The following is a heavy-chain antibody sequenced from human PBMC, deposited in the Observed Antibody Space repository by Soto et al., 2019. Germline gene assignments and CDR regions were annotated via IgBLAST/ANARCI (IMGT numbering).Heavy chain of an antibody. CDR3: ARSDTRATYCGGDCSNAFDI. CDR1: GGSISSSSYY. J-gene: IGHJ3*02. V-gene: IGHV4-39*01. CDR2: IYYSGST. Sequence: SETLSLTCTVSGGSISSSSYYWGWIRQPPGKGLEWIGSIYYSGSTYYNPSLKSRVTISVDTSKTQFSLKLRSVTAADTAVYYCARSDTRATYCGGDCSNAFDIWGQGTMVTVSS. D-gene: IGHD2-21*01.